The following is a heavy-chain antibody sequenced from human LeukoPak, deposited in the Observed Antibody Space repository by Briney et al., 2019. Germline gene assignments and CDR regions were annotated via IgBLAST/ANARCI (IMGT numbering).Heavy chain of an antibody. CDR2: INHSGST. CDR1: GGSFSGYY. Sequence: SETLSLTCAVYGGSFSGYYWSWIRQPPGKGLEWIGEINHSGSTNYNPSLKSRVTISVDTSKNQFSLKLSSVTAADTAVYYCARGIYYDSSGPDYWGQGTLVTASS. CDR3: ARGIYYDSSGPDY. J-gene: IGHJ4*02. D-gene: IGHD3-22*01. V-gene: IGHV4-34*01.